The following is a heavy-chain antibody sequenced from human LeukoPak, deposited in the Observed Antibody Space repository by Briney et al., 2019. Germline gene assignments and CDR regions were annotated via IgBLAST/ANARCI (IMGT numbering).Heavy chain of an antibody. CDR3: AREIGGYGVFDY. V-gene: IGHV4-59*01. D-gene: IGHD5-12*01. Sequence: SETLSLTCTVSGGSISSYYWSWIRQPPGKGLVWIGYIYYSGSTNYNPSLKSRVTISVDTSKNQFSLKLSSVTAADTAVYYCAREIGGYGVFDYWGQGTLVTVSS. J-gene: IGHJ4*02. CDR1: GGSISSYY. CDR2: IYYSGST.